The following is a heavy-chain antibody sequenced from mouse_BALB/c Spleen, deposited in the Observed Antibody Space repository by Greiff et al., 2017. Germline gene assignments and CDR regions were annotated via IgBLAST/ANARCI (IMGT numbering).Heavy chain of an antibody. CDR1: GFTFSDYG. V-gene: IGHV5-15*02. J-gene: IGHJ4*01. Sequence: EVKLVESGGGLVQPGGSRKLSCAASGFTFSDYGMAWVRQAPGKGPEWVAFISNLAYSIYYADTVTGRFTISRENAKNTLYLEMSSLRSEDTAMYYCARDRGGYYYAMDYWGQGTSVTVSS. D-gene: IGHD2-2*01. CDR2: ISNLAYSI. CDR3: ARDRGGYYYAMDY.